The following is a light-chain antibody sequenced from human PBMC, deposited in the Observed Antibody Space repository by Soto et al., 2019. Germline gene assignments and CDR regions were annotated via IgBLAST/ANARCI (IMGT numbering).Light chain of an antibody. Sequence: EIVMTQSPATLSVSPGERATLSSRASQSVSNNLAWYQQKPGQAPSLLPYGASTRATGIPARFSGSGSGTEFTLTISSLQSEDFAVYYCQQYNTWSPLTFGGGTKVETK. CDR2: GAS. CDR1: QSVSNN. CDR3: QQYNTWSPLT. J-gene: IGKJ4*01. V-gene: IGKV3-15*01.